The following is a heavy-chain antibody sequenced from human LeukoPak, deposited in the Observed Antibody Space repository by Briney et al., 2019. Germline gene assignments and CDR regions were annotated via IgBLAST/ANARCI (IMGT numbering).Heavy chain of an antibody. Sequence: GGSLRLSCVASGFTFSSYEMNWVRQAPGKGLEWVSAISNSGDNTYYADSVKGRFAISRDNSKNTLYLHMNSLRAEDTAVYYCAKGTKAHILTAYMRDRWFDPWGQGTLVTVSS. D-gene: IGHD3-9*01. CDR3: AKGTKAHILTAYMRDRWFDP. V-gene: IGHV3-23*01. CDR2: ISNSGDNT. J-gene: IGHJ5*02. CDR1: GFTFSSYE.